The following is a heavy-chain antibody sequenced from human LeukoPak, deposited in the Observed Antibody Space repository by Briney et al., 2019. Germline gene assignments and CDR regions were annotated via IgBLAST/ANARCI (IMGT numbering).Heavy chain of an antibody. CDR2: VSNDGGII. CDR1: GFTFSAYY. Sequence: PGGSLRLSCAPSGFTFSAYYMHWVRQAPGKGLEWVALVSNDGGIIYYGASGRGRFTIPRDYLENTLYLQMNRLRGDDTAGYYCAKGGEQRTFRRGMDSWGQGTLVTVSS. D-gene: IGHD1/OR15-1a*01. CDR3: AKGGEQRTFRRGMDS. V-gene: IGHV3-30-3*01. J-gene: IGHJ4*02.